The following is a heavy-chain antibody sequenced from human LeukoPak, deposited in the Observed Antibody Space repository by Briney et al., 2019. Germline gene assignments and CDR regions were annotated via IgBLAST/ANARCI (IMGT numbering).Heavy chain of an antibody. V-gene: IGHV3-74*01. CDR3: YGANAEH. J-gene: IGHJ1*01. D-gene: IGHD4-23*01. Sequence: GGSLRLSCAASEFTFSSFWMHWVRQIPGKGLVWVSHINRDGSSTSYADSVKGRFTISRDNAKNTLFLQMNSLRAEDTAVYYCYGANAEHWGQGTLVTVSS. CDR1: EFTFSSFW. CDR2: INRDGSST.